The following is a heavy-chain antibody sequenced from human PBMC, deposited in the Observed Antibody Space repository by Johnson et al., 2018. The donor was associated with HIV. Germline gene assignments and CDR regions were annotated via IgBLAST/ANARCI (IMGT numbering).Heavy chain of an antibody. CDR1: GFIFSSYD. J-gene: IGHJ3*02. V-gene: IGHV3-13*01. CDR2: IGTAGDT. CDR3: ARESPGYAFDI. Sequence: VLLVESGGGLVQPGGSLRLSCAASGFIFSSYDMHWVRQATGKGLEWVSTIGTAGDTYYPGSVKGRFTISRENAKNSLYLQMNSLRAGDTAVYYCARESPGYAFDIWGQGTMVTVSS. D-gene: IGHD1-1*01.